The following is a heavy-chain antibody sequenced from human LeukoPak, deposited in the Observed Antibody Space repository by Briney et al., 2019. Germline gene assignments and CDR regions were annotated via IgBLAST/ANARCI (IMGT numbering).Heavy chain of an antibody. V-gene: IGHV3-7*03. CDR3: ARSSYSSSSSV. Sequence: GGSLRLSCAVSGFTFSGFWMSWSRQAPGKGLEWVASINSDGSEGYYADVVKGRFTISRDNAKNSLYLQINSLRAKDTAVYYCARSSYSSSSSVWGQGTMVTVSS. CDR2: INSDGSEG. CDR1: GFTFSGFW. D-gene: IGHD6-6*01. J-gene: IGHJ3*01.